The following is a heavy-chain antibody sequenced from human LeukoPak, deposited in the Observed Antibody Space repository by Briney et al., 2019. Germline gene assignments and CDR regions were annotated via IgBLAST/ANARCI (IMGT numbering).Heavy chain of an antibody. CDR3: TTDPVGATDFDY. Sequence: PGGSLRLSCAASGFTFSNARMSWVRQAPGKGLEWVGRIKSKTDGGTTDYAAPVKGRFTISRDDSKNTLYLQMNSLKTEDTAVYYCTTDPVGATDFDYWGQGTLVTVSS. D-gene: IGHD1-26*01. CDR1: GFTFSNAR. J-gene: IGHJ4*02. V-gene: IGHV3-15*01. CDR2: IKSKTDGGTT.